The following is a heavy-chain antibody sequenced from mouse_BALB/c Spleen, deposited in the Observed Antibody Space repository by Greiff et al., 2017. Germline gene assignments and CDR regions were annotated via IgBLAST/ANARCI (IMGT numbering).Heavy chain of an antibody. Sequence: VQLQQPGAELVKPGASVKLSCKASGYTFTSYWMHWVKQRPGQGLEWIGEINPSNGRTNYNEKFKSKATLTVDKSSSTAYMQLSSLTSEDSAVYYCARRDYGSSSFAYWGQGTLVTVSA. V-gene: IGHV1S81*02. D-gene: IGHD1-1*01. CDR1: GYTFTSYW. J-gene: IGHJ3*01. CDR3: ARRDYGSSSFAY. CDR2: INPSNGRT.